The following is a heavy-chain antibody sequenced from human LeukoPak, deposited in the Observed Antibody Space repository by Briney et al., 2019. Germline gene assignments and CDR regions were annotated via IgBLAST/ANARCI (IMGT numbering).Heavy chain of an antibody. J-gene: IGHJ6*03. D-gene: IGHD5-12*01. CDR3: ARAYSGYDGYFYYYYMDV. CDR2: IYTSGST. V-gene: IGHV4-4*07. CDR1: GGSISSYY. Sequence: RTSETLSLTCTVSGGSISSYYWSWIRQPAGKGLEWIGRIYTSGSTNYNPSLKSRVTMSVDTSKNQFSLKLSSVTAADTAVYYCARAYSGYDGYFYYYYMDVWGKGTTVTVSS.